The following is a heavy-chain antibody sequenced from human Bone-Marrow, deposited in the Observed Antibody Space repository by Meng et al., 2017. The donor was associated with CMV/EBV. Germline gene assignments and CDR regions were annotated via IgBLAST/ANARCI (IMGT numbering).Heavy chain of an antibody. CDR2: ISYSGST. CDR3: ARFRSGGYPY. Sequence: SETLSLTCTVSGGSISSYYWSWIRQPPGKGLEWIGFISYSGSTNYNPSLKSRVTISIETSKNQFSLRLSSVTAADTAVYYCARFRSGGYPYWGQGALVTVPS. J-gene: IGHJ4*02. D-gene: IGHD3-10*01. V-gene: IGHV4-59*01. CDR1: GGSISSYY.